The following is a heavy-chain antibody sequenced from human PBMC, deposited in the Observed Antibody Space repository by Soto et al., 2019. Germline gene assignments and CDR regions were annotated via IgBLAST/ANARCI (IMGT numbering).Heavy chain of an antibody. D-gene: IGHD3-3*02. CDR3: AKGRFDVVTISPFDH. Sequence: LRLSCAASGFTFSSFGMHWVRQAPGKGLEWVAVISYDGTEEKYADSVKGRATVSRDNSKNTVYLQMNRLRGDDSAIYYCAKGRFDVVTISPFDHWGQGTLVTVSS. V-gene: IGHV3-30*18. CDR1: GFTFSSFG. CDR2: ISYDGTEE. J-gene: IGHJ4*01.